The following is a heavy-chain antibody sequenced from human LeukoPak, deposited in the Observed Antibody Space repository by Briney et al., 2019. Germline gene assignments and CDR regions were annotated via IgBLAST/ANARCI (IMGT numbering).Heavy chain of an antibody. V-gene: IGHV4-34*01. D-gene: IGHD3-10*01. Sequence: PSETLSLTCAVSGGPFSGYFWSWIRQSSGKGLAWIGEIHNSGTTNYNPSLNSRVTISEDTSKNQFYLNLSSVTAADTAVYYCARRYSYNLGSFPFDFWGQGTLVTVSS. J-gene: IGHJ4*02. CDR3: ARRYSYNLGSFPFDF. CDR2: IHNSGTT. CDR1: GGPFSGYF.